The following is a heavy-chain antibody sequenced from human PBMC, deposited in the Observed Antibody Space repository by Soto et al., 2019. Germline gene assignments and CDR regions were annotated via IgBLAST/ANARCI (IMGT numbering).Heavy chain of an antibody. J-gene: IGHJ6*02. CDR1: GYTFSGCY. V-gene: IGHV1-2*02. CDR2: INPNSGGT. D-gene: IGHD2-2*01. CDR3: ARALAAGYCISTSESTRPLYGMDV. Sequence: ASVLVSCKTSGYTFSGCYIHWLRRAPGQGLEWVGWINPNSGGTNNAQMFQGRVTVTSHTPTSTAYMELSRLTSDYTAVYYCARALAAGYCISTSESTRPLYGMDVWGQGTMVTVSS.